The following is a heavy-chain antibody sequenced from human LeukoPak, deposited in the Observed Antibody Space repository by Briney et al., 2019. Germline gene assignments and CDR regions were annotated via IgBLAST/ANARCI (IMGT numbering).Heavy chain of an antibody. CDR3: AKGRRSTTPYYYDSSHYYFDY. CDR2: ISSRGSAI. V-gene: IGHV3-11*04. CDR1: GFTFSGYY. J-gene: IGHJ4*02. Sequence: GGSLRLSCAASGFTFSGYYMSWIRQAPGKGLEWVSYISSRGSAIYYADSVKGRFTISRDNSKNTLYLQMNSLRAEDTAVYYCAKGRRSTTPYYYDSSHYYFDYWGQGTLVTVSS. D-gene: IGHD3-22*01.